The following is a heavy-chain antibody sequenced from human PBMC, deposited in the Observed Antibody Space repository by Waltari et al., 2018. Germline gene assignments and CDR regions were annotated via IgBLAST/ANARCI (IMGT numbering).Heavy chain of an antibody. CDR1: GYTFTSYD. J-gene: IGHJ5*02. V-gene: IGHV1-8*01. CDR3: ARGRERRFLEWLTVNWFDP. D-gene: IGHD3-3*01. CDR2: MNPNRGNT. Sequence: QVQLVQSGAEVKKPGASVKVSCKASGYTFTSYDINWVRQATGQGLEWMGWMNPNRGNTGYAQKFQGRVTMTRNTSISTAYMELSSLRSEDTAVYYCARGRERRFLEWLTVNWFDPWGQGTLVTVSS.